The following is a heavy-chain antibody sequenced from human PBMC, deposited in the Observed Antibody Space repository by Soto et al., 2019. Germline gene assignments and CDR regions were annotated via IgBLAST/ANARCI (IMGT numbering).Heavy chain of an antibody. D-gene: IGHD6-13*01. CDR3: ARAYSSSWYLHYYGMDV. Sequence: SETPSLTCAVCGGSISSSNWWSWVRPPPGKGLEWIGEIYHSGSTNYNPSLKSRVTISVDKSKNQFSLKLSSVTAADTAVYYSARAYSSSWYLHYYGMDVWGQGTTVTVSS. V-gene: IGHV4-4*02. CDR1: GGSISSSNW. CDR2: IYHSGST. J-gene: IGHJ6*02.